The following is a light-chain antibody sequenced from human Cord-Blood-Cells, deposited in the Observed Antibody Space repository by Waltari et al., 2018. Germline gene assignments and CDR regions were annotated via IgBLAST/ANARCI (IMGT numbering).Light chain of an antibody. Sequence: QSALTHPASVSGSPGQSITISCTGTSSDVGGSNYVSCYQQHPGKAPKLMIYDVSNRPSGVSNRFSGSKSGNTASLTISGLQAEDEADYYCSSYTSSSTLYVFGTGTKVTVL. J-gene: IGLJ1*01. CDR1: SSDVGGSNY. CDR2: DVS. V-gene: IGLV2-14*01. CDR3: SSYTSSSTLYV.